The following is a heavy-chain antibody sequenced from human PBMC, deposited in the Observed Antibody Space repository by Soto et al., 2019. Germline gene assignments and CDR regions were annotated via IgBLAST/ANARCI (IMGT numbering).Heavy chain of an antibody. J-gene: IGHJ4*02. CDR1: GFTFSDYY. CDR3: ARETGMVGGDSFGY. D-gene: IGHD3-10*01. Sequence: QVQLVESGGGLVKPGGSLRLSCAASGFTFSDYYMSWIRQAPGKGLEWVSYISSSSSYTNYADSVKGRFTISRDNAKNSLYVHMNSVKAEHTAWYYCARETGMVGGDSFGYGCQGTLVTVPS. CDR2: ISSSSSYT. V-gene: IGHV3-11*05.